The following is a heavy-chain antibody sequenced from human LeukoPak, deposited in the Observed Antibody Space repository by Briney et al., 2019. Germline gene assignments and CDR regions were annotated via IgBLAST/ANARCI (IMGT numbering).Heavy chain of an antibody. CDR1: GFTFSSYA. CDR3: AGYYGTGYYYYYMNV. CDR2: ISGSGGST. Sequence: GGSLRLSCAASGFTFSSYAMSWVRQAPGKGLEWVSAISGSGGSTYYADSVKGRFTISRDNSKNTLYLQMNSLRAEGTAVYYCAGYYGTGYYYYYMNVWGKGTTVTVSS. V-gene: IGHV3-23*01. J-gene: IGHJ6*03. D-gene: IGHD3-10*01.